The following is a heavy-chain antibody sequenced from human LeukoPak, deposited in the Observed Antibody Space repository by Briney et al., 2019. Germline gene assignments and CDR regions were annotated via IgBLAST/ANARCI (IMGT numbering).Heavy chain of an antibody. CDR3: ARDASYCSGGSCYYYFDY. CDR1: GFTFSSYW. J-gene: IGHJ4*02. CDR2: INSDGSST. V-gene: IGHV3-74*01. Sequence: PGGSLRLSCAAFGFTFSSYWMHWVRQAPGKGLVWVSRINSDGSSTSYADSVKGRFTISRDNAKNTLYLQMNSLRAEDTAVYYCARDASYCSGGSCYYYFDYWGQGTLVTVSS. D-gene: IGHD2-15*01.